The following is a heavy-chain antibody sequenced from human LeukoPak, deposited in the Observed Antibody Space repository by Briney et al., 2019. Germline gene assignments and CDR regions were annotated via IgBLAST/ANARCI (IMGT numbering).Heavy chain of an antibody. Sequence: SQTLSLTCTVSGGSISSGSYYWSWIRQPAGKGLEWIGRIYTSGSTNYNPSLKSRVTISVDTSENQFSLKLSSVTAADTAVYYCARELWGCSSTSCSSGYYYYYMDVWGKGTTVTVSS. D-gene: IGHD2-2*01. CDR2: IYTSGST. J-gene: IGHJ6*03. CDR3: ARELWGCSSTSCSSGYYYYYMDV. CDR1: GGSISSGSYY. V-gene: IGHV4-61*02.